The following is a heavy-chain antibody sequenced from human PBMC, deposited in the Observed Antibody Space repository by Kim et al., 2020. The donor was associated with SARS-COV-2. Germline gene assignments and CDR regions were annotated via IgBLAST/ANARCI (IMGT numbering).Heavy chain of an antibody. CDR1: GGSFSGYY. CDR2: INHSGST. D-gene: IGHD3-3*01. J-gene: IGHJ5*02. CDR3: SRGIPFWRGYYDLDNWFDP. V-gene: IGHV4-34*01. Sequence: SETLSLTCAVYGGSFSGYYWSWIRQPPGKGLEWIGEINHSGSTNYNPSLKSRVTISVDTYKNQFSLKLSSVTAADTVVYYCSRGIPFWRGYYDLDNWFDP.